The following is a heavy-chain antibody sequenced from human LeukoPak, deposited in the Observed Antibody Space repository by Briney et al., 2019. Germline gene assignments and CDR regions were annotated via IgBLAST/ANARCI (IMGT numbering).Heavy chain of an antibody. J-gene: IGHJ5*02. V-gene: IGHV3-30-3*01. CDR2: ISYDGSNK. CDR3: ARENYDSSGYRFDP. CDR1: GFTFSSYA. D-gene: IGHD3-22*01. Sequence: GGSLRLSCAAPGFTFSSYAMHWVRQAPGKGLEWVAVISYDGSNKYYADSVKGRFTISRDNSKNTLYLQMNSLRAEDTAVYYCARENYDSSGYRFDPWGQGTLVTASS.